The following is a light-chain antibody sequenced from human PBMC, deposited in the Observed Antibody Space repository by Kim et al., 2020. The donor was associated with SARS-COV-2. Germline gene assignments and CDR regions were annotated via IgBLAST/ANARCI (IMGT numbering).Light chain of an antibody. Sequence: ASVGDRVTITCRASQSISTWLAWYQQKPGKAPQLLIHDASSLQSGVPSRFSGSGSGTDFTLTISSLQPDDFATYYCQEYESFSWTFGQGTKVDIK. CDR1: QSISTW. J-gene: IGKJ1*01. CDR2: DAS. V-gene: IGKV1-5*01. CDR3: QEYESFSWT.